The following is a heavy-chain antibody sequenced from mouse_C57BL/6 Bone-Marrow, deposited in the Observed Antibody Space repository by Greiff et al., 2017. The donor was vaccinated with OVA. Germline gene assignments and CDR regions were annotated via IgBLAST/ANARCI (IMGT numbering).Heavy chain of an antibody. V-gene: IGHV1-64*01. CDR2: IHPNSGST. CDR1: GYTFTSYW. J-gene: IGHJ2*01. D-gene: IGHD2-5*01. CDR3: ARTYYSNLYYFDY. Sequence: QVQLQQPGAELVKPWASVKLSCKASGYTFTSYWMHWVKQRPGQGLEWIGMIHPNSGSTNYNEKFKSKATLTVDKSSSTAYMQLSSLTSEDSAVYYCARTYYSNLYYFDYWGQGTTLTVSS.